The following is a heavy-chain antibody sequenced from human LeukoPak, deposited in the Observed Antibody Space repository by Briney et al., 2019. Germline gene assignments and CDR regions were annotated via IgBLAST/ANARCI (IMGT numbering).Heavy chain of an antibody. CDR3: ARDYPIGGDWFDP. J-gene: IGHJ5*02. D-gene: IGHD1-26*01. CDR1: GFSFSNFA. CDR2: IGVGAGRT. V-gene: IGHV3-23*01. Sequence: GGSLRLSCAASGFSFSNFAMNWVRQAPGKGLEWVSAIGVGAGRTYYADSVKGRFTISRDNAKNTLYLQMNSLRAEDTAVYYCARDYPIGGDWFDPWGQGTLVTVSS.